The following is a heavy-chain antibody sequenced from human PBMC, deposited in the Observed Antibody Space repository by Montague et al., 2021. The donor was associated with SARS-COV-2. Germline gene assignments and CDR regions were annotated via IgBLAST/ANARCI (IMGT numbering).Heavy chain of an antibody. D-gene: IGHD3-16*01. CDR3: ARRGRGRSDLAY. CDR1: GQGIITGNS. V-gene: IGHV4-28*01. CDR2: YDDTGRT. Sequence: SETLSLTCAVPGQGIITGNSGAGRRRPRLKCRQRCIAYDDTGRTKYKPSLNSRVSMSVDKSWNQFSLRLTSVTAADTAIHYCARRGRGRSDLAYWGQGTLVTVPS. J-gene: IGHJ4*02.